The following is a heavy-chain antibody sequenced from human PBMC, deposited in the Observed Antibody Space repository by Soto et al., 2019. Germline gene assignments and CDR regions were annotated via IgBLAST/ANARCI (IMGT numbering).Heavy chain of an antibody. J-gene: IGHJ4*02. CDR3: ATWRTYSGSYCFDY. CDR2: IIPMYDSA. CDR1: GGTFKTYT. Sequence: QVQLVQSGAELKKPGSSVNVSCAASGGTFKTYTINWVRQAPGQGLEWIGQIIPMYDSANYAQRFQGRVTISADKSTNIAYMELSGLRSEDTALYYCATWRTYSGSYCFDYWGPGTLVSVSS. D-gene: IGHD1-26*01. V-gene: IGHV1-69*06.